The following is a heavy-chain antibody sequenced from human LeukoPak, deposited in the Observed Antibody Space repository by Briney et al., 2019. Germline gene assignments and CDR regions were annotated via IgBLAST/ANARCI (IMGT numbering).Heavy chain of an antibody. CDR1: GFTFSSYA. V-gene: IGHV3-30-3*01. Sequence: GGSLRLSCAASGFTFSSYAMHWVRQAPGKGLEWVAVISYDGSNKYYADSVKGRFTISRDNSKNTLYLQMNSLRAEDTAVYYCATGDYGFPIDYWGQGTLVTVSS. D-gene: IGHD4-17*01. CDR2: ISYDGSNK. J-gene: IGHJ4*02. CDR3: ATGDYGFPIDY.